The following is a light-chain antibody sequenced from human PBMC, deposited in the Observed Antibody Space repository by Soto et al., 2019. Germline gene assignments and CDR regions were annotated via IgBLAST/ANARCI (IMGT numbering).Light chain of an antibody. Sequence: DIQLTQSPSFLSASVGDRVTITCRASQGISSYLSWYQQKPGKAPKLLNYAASTCQSGVPSRFSGSESGTEFHLTSSSMQPEDFATYYCQQLNSYPFTFGGGTKVEIK. CDR1: QGISSY. J-gene: IGKJ4*01. CDR3: QQLNSYPFT. CDR2: AAS. V-gene: IGKV1-9*01.